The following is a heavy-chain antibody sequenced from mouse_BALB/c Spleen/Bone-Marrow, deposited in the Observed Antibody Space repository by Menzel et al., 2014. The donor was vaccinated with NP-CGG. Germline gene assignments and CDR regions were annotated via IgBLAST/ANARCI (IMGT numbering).Heavy chain of an antibody. Sequence: VQLQQSGAELAKPGASVKMSCMASGYTFTSYWMHWVKQRPGQGLEWIGYINPSTGYTEYNQKFKDKATLTADKSSSTAYMQLSSLTSEDSAVYYCARRAYGGSYGFAYWGQGTLVTVSA. CDR1: GYTFTSYW. CDR2: INPSTGYT. D-gene: IGHD1-1*01. J-gene: IGHJ3*01. V-gene: IGHV1-7*01. CDR3: ARRAYGGSYGFAY.